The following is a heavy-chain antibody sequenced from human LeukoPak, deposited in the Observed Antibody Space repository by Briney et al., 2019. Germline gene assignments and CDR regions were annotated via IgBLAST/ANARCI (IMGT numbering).Heavy chain of an antibody. V-gene: IGHV4-39*01. CDR2: VSQSGNT. Sequence: PSEALSLTCTVSGGSISSSSYYWGWTRQPPGKGLEWIGSVSQSGNTYYKSSLKSRVTVSIDTSKNEFSLILTSVTAADTAEYYCARHLYYSASAFWYIDLWGRGTLVIVSP. J-gene: IGHJ2*01. CDR1: GGSISSSSYY. D-gene: IGHD3-10*01. CDR3: ARHLYYSASAFWYIDL.